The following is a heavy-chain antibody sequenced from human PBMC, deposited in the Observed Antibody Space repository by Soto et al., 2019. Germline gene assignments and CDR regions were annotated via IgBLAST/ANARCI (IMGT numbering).Heavy chain of an antibody. CDR2: MNPNSGST. J-gene: IGHJ4*02. CDR1: GYTFTSYD. V-gene: IGHV1-8*01. Sequence: ASVKVSCKASGYTFTSYDINWVRQATGQGLEWMGWMNPNSGSTGYAQKFQGRVTMTRNTFISTAYMALSSLRSEETAVYYCATRGPYYFDSNSYYRVIEYYFDYWGQGTLVTVSS. CDR3: ATRGPYYFDSNSYYRVIEYYFDY. D-gene: IGHD3-22*01.